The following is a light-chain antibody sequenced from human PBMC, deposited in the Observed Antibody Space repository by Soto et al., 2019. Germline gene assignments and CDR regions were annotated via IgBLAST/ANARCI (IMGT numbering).Light chain of an antibody. CDR3: QSYDSGLVV. Sequence: QPVLTQPPSVSGAPGQRITISCTGSYSSIGAGYDVHWYQQLPGAAPKLLIYGNTNRPSGVPDRFSGSKSATSASLAITGLQAEDEADYYCQSYDSGLVVFGGGTKVTVL. V-gene: IGLV1-40*01. CDR2: GNT. CDR1: YSSIGAGYD. J-gene: IGLJ2*01.